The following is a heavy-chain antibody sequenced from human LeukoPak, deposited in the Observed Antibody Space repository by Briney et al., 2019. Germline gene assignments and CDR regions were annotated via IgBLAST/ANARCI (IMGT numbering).Heavy chain of an antibody. Sequence: GGSLRLSCAASGFIFSRYSMNWVRQAPGRGLEWVSYISSSSRIRYYADSVKGRFTISRDNSKNTLYLQMNSLRAEDTAVYYCARDIRGFYYDSSGYSNWGQGTLVTVSS. V-gene: IGHV3-48*01. D-gene: IGHD3-22*01. CDR1: GFIFSRYS. J-gene: IGHJ4*02. CDR3: ARDIRGFYYDSSGYSN. CDR2: ISSSSRIR.